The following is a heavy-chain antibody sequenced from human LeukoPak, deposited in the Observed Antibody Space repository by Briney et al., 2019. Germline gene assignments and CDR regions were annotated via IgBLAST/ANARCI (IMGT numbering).Heavy chain of an antibody. CDR2: TYYRSKWYN. J-gene: IGHJ3*02. Sequence: SQTLSLTCAISRDSVSSNSAAWNWIRQSPSRGLEWLGRTYYRSKWYNDYAVSVKSRITINPDTSKNQFSLQLNSVTPEDTAVYYCAKEGMKGGWYLGAFDIWGQGTRVTVSS. CDR3: AKEGMKGGWYLGAFDI. CDR1: RDSVSSNSAA. D-gene: IGHD6-19*01. V-gene: IGHV6-1*01.